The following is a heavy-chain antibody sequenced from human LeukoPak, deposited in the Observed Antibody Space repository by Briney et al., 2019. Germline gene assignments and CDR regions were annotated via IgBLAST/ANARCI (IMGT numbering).Heavy chain of an antibody. V-gene: IGHV3-53*01. J-gene: IGHJ6*03. CDR1: GFTVSDSY. CDR2: IYSGGNT. Sequence: PGGSLRLSCAASGFTVSDSYMSWVRQAPGKGLEWVSVIYSGGNTYYADSVRGRFTISRDSSKNTLYLQMNSLRAEDTAVYYCARDSSSQSHYYMDVWGKGTTVTVSS. D-gene: IGHD2-2*01. CDR3: ARDSSSQSHYYMDV.